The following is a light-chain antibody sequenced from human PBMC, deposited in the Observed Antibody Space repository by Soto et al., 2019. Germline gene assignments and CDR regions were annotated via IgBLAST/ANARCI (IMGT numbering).Light chain of an antibody. CDR3: ASFTTNRVYV. V-gene: IGLV2-14*01. J-gene: IGLJ1*01. CDR1: SSDVGGSNY. Sequence: SALTQPASVSGSPGQSLTISCTGTSSDVGGSNYVSWYQQHPGKAPKLIIYGVRNRPSGIPSRFSASKSGLTASLTISGLQAEDEADYYCASFTTNRVYVFGPGTKVTVL. CDR2: GVR.